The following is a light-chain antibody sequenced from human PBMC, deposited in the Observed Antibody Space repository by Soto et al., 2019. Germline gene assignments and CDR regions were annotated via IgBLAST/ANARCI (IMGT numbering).Light chain of an antibody. J-gene: IGKJ2*01. V-gene: IGKV3-15*01. CDR1: QSVSSN. Sequence: DIVMTQSPATLSVSPGERATLSCRASQSVSSNLAWYQQKPGQAPRPLIYGASTRATGIPARFSGSGSGTEFTLTISSLQSEDFAVYYCQQYNNWPLTFGQGTKLEIK. CDR3: QQYNNWPLT. CDR2: GAS.